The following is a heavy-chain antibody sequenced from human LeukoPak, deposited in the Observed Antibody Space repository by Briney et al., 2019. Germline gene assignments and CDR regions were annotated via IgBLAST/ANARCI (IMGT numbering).Heavy chain of an antibody. CDR1: GDSISTCY. D-gene: IGHD3-3*01. CDR2: IYFSGTT. J-gene: IGHJ4*02. V-gene: IGHV4-59*08. Sequence: SETLSLTCTVSGDSISTCYWSWIRQPPGKRLEWIGYIYFSGTTNYNPSLKSRVTISVDTSKNQFSLRLSSVTAADTALYYCARHGPLYDIWSAQFYFDYWGREPWSPSPQ. CDR3: ARHGPLYDIWSAQFYFDY.